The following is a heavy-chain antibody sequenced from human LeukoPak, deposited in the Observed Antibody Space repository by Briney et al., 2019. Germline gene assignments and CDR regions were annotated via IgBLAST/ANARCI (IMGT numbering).Heavy chain of an antibody. J-gene: IGHJ4*02. CDR3: AKGGPLFPGYFDY. CDR1: GFTFSSYG. CDR2: ISHDGSNK. D-gene: IGHD2-21*01. Sequence: GGSLRLSCAASGFTFSSYGMHWVRQAPGKGLEWVAVISHDGSNKYYADSVKGRFTISRDNSKNTLYLQMNSLRAEDTAVYYCAKGGPLFPGYFDYWGQGTLVTVSS. V-gene: IGHV3-30*18.